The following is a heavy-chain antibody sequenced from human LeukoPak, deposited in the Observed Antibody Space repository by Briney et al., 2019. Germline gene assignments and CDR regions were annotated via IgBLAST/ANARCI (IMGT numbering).Heavy chain of an antibody. D-gene: IGHD3-10*01. Sequence: ASVKVSCKASGYTFTGYYMHWVRQALGQGLEWMGRINPNSGGTNYAQKFQGRVTMTRDTSISTAYMELSRLRSDDTAVYYCARGHMVRGVITIFDYWGQGTLVTVSS. V-gene: IGHV1-2*06. CDR3: ARGHMVRGVITIFDY. CDR1: GYTFTGYY. CDR2: INPNSGGT. J-gene: IGHJ4*02.